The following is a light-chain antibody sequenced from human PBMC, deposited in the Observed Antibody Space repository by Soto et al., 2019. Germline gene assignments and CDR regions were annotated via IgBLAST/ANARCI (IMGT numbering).Light chain of an antibody. CDR2: DVN. V-gene: IGLV2-11*01. J-gene: IGLJ1*01. CDR3: CSYAGNPYV. CDR1: NSDVGGYDY. Sequence: QSVLTQPRSVSGSPGQSVTISCTGGNSDVGGYDYVSWYQQHPGKAPKLMIFDVNKRPSGVPDRFSGSKSGNTASLTISRLQAEDEADYYCCSYAGNPYVFGTGTKVT.